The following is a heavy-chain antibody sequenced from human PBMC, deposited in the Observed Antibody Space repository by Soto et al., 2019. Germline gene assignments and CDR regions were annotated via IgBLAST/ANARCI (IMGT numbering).Heavy chain of an antibody. CDR3: AKDRQPVGFWPFDH. D-gene: IGHD3-3*01. CDR1: GFPFSTYT. Sequence: EVQLVESGGGLVQPGGSLRLSCVGSGFPFSTYTMSWVRQAPGQGLEWLSGIYGGGDGISYADSVKGRFTISRDNSRSTLYLQMNSLRSDDTAIYYCAKDRQPVGFWPFDHWGRGTLIVVSS. J-gene: IGHJ4*02. CDR2: IYGGGDGI. V-gene: IGHV3-23*04.